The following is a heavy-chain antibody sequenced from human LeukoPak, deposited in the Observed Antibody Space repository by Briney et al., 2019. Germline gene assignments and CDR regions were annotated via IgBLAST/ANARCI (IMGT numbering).Heavy chain of an antibody. CDR1: GGSISSGSYY. Sequence: PSETLSLTCTVSGGSISSGSYYWSWIRQPAGKGLEWIGRIYTSGSTNYNPSLKSRVTISIDTSKNQFSLKLNSVTAADTALYYCARAIAGSPDGFDIWDQGTMVTVSS. V-gene: IGHV4-61*02. J-gene: IGHJ3*02. CDR3: ARAIAGSPDGFDI. D-gene: IGHD3-16*02. CDR2: IYTSGST.